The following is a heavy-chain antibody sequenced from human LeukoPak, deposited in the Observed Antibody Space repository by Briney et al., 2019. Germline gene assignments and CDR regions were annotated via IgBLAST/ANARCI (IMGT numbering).Heavy chain of an antibody. J-gene: IGHJ6*02. CDR2: ISAYNGNT. D-gene: IGHD3-3*01. Sequence: ASVKVSCKASGYTFTSYGISWVRQAPGQGLEWMGWISAYNGNTNYAQKLQGRVTMTTDTSTSTAYMELRSLRSDDTAVYYCARVNDFWSGYYQYPGPYYYYGMDVWGQGTTVTVSS. CDR3: ARVNDFWSGYYQYPGPYYYYGMDV. V-gene: IGHV1-18*01. CDR1: GYTFTSYG.